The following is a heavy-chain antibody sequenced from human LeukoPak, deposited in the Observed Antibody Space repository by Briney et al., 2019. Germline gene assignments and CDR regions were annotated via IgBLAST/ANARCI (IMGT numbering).Heavy chain of an antibody. CDR3: ARGFDGPNAFDI. Sequence: SETLSLTCTVSGGSFTPYYSSWIRQPPGKGLEWIGHISYSGSTNYNPSLKSRVTVSIDTSKNQVSLKLSSMTAADTAVYYCARGFDGPNAFDIWGQGTMVTVSS. J-gene: IGHJ3*02. D-gene: IGHD3-9*01. V-gene: IGHV4-59*01. CDR2: ISYSGST. CDR1: GGSFTPYY.